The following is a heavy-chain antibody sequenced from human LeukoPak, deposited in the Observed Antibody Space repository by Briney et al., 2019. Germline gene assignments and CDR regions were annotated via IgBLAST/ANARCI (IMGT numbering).Heavy chain of an antibody. J-gene: IGHJ6*03. Sequence: PSETLSLTCAVYGGSFSGYYWSWIRQPPGKGLEWIGEINHSGSTNYNPSLKSRVTISVDTSKNQFSLKLSSVTAADTAVYYCARDRPRLRGYSYGYYYYMDVWGKGTTVTVSS. CDR2: INHSGST. CDR3: ARDRPRLRGYSYGYYYYMDV. CDR1: GGSFSGYY. V-gene: IGHV4-34*01. D-gene: IGHD5-18*01.